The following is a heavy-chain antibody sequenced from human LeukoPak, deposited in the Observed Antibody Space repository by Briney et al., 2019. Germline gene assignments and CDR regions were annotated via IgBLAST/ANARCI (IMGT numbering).Heavy chain of an antibody. V-gene: IGHV3-48*03. D-gene: IGHD6-13*01. J-gene: IGHJ6*02. CDR3: AREMVYIAAAGTGDYYYYYGMDV. CDR2: ISSSGSTI. Sequence: QPGGSLRLSCAASGFTFSSYEMNWVRQAPGKGLEWVSYISSSGSTIYYADSVKGRFTTSRDNAKNSLYLQMNSLRAEDTAVYYCAREMVYIAAAGTGDYYYYYGMDVWGQGTTVTVSS. CDR1: GFTFSSYE.